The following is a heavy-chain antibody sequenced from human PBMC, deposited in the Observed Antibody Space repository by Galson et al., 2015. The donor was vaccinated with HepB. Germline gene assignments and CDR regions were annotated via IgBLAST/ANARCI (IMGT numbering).Heavy chain of an antibody. J-gene: IGHJ6*04. D-gene: IGHD2-15*01. CDR3: TAASEVVSLDV. CDR1: GFTFGRAW. Sequence: SLRLSCAGSGFTFGRAWLSWVRQAPGKGLEWIGRSQSKANSGATDYAAPVKDRFTISRDDSENMLYLQMNSLKIEDTAVYYCTAASEVVSLDVWGKGTTVTVSS. V-gene: IGHV3-15*01. CDR2: SQSKANSGAT.